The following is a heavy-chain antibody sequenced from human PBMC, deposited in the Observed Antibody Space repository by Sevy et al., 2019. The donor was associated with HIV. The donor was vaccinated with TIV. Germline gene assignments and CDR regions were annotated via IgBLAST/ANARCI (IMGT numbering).Heavy chain of an antibody. CDR1: GFSFSTYA. CDR2: VSSSSTYI. D-gene: IGHD2-8*02. CDR3: ARDLCTGGVCPRWGYYYYGMDV. V-gene: IGHV3-21*06. Sequence: GGSLRLSCAASGFSFSTYAMNWVRQAPGKGLEWVSSVSSSSTYIYYADSVKGRFTISRDNAKNSMYQQMNSLRAEDTAVYYCARDLCTGGVCPRWGYYYYGMDVWGQGTTVTVSS. J-gene: IGHJ6*02.